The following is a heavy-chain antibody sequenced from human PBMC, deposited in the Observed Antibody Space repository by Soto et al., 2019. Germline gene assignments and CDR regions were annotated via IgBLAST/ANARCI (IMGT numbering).Heavy chain of an antibody. D-gene: IGHD5-12*01. J-gene: IGHJ4*02. CDR2: ISGSGGRT. CDR1: GFTFSDYA. CDR3: AKRAQIYDPGYYFDF. Sequence: EVQLLESGGGLVQPGGSLRLSCAASGFTFSDYAMSWVRQGPGKGLEWVSTISGSGGRTFYADSVKGRFTISRANSKNTLSLQMNSLRAEDTAVYYCAKRAQIYDPGYYFDFWGQGTPVTVSS. V-gene: IGHV3-23*01.